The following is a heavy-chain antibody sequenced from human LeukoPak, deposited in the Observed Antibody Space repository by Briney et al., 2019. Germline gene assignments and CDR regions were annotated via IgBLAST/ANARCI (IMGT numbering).Heavy chain of an antibody. D-gene: IGHD2/OR15-2a*01. Sequence: GESLKISCKGSGYSFTSYWIGWVRQMPGRGLEWMGIIYPGDSDTRYSPSFQGQVTISADKSISTAYLQWSSLKASDTAMYYCARFVTPRVLRFDYWGQGTLVTVSS. V-gene: IGHV5-51*01. CDR2: IYPGDSDT. CDR3: ARFVTPRVLRFDY. J-gene: IGHJ4*02. CDR1: GYSFTSYW.